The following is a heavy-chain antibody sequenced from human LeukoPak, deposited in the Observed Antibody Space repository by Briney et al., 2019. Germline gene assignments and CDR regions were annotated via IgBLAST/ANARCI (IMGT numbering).Heavy chain of an antibody. J-gene: IGHJ5*02. CDR3: ARDRAGRKAWVEFDP. V-gene: IGHV3-30*14. CDR1: GFTFSSYA. CDR2: LSYDGEDE. Sequence: GGSLRLSCAASGFTFSSYAMDWVRQAPGKGLEWVTFLSYDGEDEQYVDSVRGRFTSSRDNSKNTVYLEMNSLRPEDTAVYFCARDRAGRKAWVEFDPWGQGTLVTVSS. D-gene: IGHD3-10*01.